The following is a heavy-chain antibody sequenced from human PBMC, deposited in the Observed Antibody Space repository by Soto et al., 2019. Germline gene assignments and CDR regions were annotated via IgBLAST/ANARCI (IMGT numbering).Heavy chain of an antibody. J-gene: IGHJ4*02. CDR3: ARDSTPGLLGGSYYPR. V-gene: IGHV1-69*12. D-gene: IGHD1-26*01. CDR1: GGTFSSYA. Sequence: QVQLVQSGAEVKKPGSSVKVSCKASGGTFSSYAISWVRQAPGQGLEWMGGIIPIFGTANYAQKFQGRVTITADEPTSTAYMERSSLRSEDTAVYYCARDSTPGLLGGSYYPRWGQGTLVTVSS. CDR2: IIPIFGTA.